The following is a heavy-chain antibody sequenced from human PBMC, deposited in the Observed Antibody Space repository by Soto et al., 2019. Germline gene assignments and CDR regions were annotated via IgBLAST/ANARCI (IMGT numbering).Heavy chain of an antibody. D-gene: IGHD3-9*01. Sequence: GGSLRLSCAASGFTFSSYWMHWVRQAPGKGLVWVSRINSDGSSTSYADSVKGRFTISRDNAKNTLYLQMNSLRAEDTAVYYCARVKGSRPYYDILTGYYYFDYWGQGTLVTVSS. CDR2: INSDGSST. CDR3: ARVKGSRPYYDILTGYYYFDY. J-gene: IGHJ4*02. V-gene: IGHV3-74*01. CDR1: GFTFSSYW.